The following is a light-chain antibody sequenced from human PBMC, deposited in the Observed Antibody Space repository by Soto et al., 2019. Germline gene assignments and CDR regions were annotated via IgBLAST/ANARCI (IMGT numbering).Light chain of an antibody. CDR2: RNN. CDR3: VARDDSLSGFV. J-gene: IGLJ1*01. CDR1: SSNIGSNY. Sequence: QSALTQPPSASGTPGQRGTISCSGSSSNIGSNYVSWYQQLPGTAPRLLIYRNNQRPSGVPDRFSGSKSGTSASLAISGLRSEDEADYYCVARDDSLSGFVFVTGTKVTVL. V-gene: IGLV1-47*01.